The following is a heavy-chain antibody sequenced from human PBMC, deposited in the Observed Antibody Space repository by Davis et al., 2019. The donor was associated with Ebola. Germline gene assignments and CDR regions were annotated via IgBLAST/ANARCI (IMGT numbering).Heavy chain of an antibody. CDR3: AREIYFGGTGGFDY. CDR2: ICSDGTI. CDR1: GYTVSSNY. V-gene: IGHV3-53*01. Sequence: PGGSLRLSCAASGYTVSSNYMNWVRQAPGKGLEWVSVICSDGTIYYADHVEGRFTVSRDDSKNKVYLEMDSLRAEDTAIYYCAREIYFGGTGGFDYWGQGALVTVSS. D-gene: IGHD2-8*02. J-gene: IGHJ4*02.